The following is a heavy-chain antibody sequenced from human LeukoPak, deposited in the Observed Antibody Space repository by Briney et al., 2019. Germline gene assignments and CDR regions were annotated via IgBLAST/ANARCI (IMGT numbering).Heavy chain of an antibody. CDR3: ARDRSITMVRGTDGFDP. CDR1: GGSISSGDYY. CDR2: IYYSGST. Sequence: SQTLSLTCTVSGGSISSGDYYWSWIRQPPGKGLEWIGYIYYSGSTYYNPSLKSRVTISVDTSKNQFSLKLSSVTAADTAVYYCARDRSITMVRGTDGFDPWGQGILVTVSS. D-gene: IGHD3-10*01. J-gene: IGHJ5*02. V-gene: IGHV4-30-4*08.